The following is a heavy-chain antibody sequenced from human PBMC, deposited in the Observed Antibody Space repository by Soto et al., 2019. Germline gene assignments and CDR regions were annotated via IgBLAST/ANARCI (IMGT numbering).Heavy chain of an antibody. CDR1: GYTFTSYD. J-gene: IGHJ6*02. D-gene: IGHD3-3*01. V-gene: IGHV1-8*01. Sequence: ASVKVSCKASGYTFTSYDINWVRQATGQGLEWMGWMIPNSGTTGYAQKFQGRVTITANASMSTAYMELSSLRSEDTAVYYCATRLLEWLFRKPNYYYYYGMDVWGQGTTVTVSS. CDR3: ATRLLEWLFRKPNYYYYYGMDV. CDR2: MIPNSGTT.